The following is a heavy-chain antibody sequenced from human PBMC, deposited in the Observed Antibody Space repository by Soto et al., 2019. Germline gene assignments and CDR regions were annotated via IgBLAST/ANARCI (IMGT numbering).Heavy chain of an antibody. J-gene: IGHJ6*02. CDR1: GFTFSDYY. V-gene: IGHV3-11*01. CDR3: ATAPSYYDSSGYANYYYYGMDF. CDR2: ISSSGSTI. D-gene: IGHD3-22*01. Sequence: GGSLRLSCAASGFTFSDYYMSWIRQAPGKGLEWVSYISSSGSTIYYADSVKGRFTISRDNAKNSLYLQMKSLRAEDTAVYYCATAPSYYDSSGYANYYYYGMDFWGQGTTVTVSS.